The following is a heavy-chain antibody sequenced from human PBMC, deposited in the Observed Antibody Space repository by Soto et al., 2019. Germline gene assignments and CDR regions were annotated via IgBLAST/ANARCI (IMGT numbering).Heavy chain of an antibody. CDR2: ISGSGSTT. J-gene: IGHJ4*02. CDR3: AKDRVVDGVYSFDY. V-gene: IGHV3-23*01. Sequence: EVQLLESGGGLVQPGGSLGLSCAASGFSFSNYAMNWVRQAPGKGLEWVSFISGSGSTTYYTDSVKGRFTISRDKSMNTLYLQMNSLRVEDAAVYYCAKDRVVDGVYSFDYWGQGTLVTVSS. D-gene: IGHD2-8*01. CDR1: GFSFSNYA.